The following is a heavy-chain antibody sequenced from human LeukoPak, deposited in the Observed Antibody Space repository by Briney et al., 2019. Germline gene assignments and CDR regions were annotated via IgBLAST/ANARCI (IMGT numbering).Heavy chain of an antibody. D-gene: IGHD2-15*01. CDR2: IYYSGNS. J-gene: IGHJ4*02. CDR1: GGSLTSYY. CDR3: ATRSTGVAATFDS. V-gene: IGHV4-59*01. Sequence: SETLSPTCTLSGGSLTSYYWSWIRQPPGRGREWIGYIYYSGNSNYNPSLKSRVTISADTSKNEFSLKLSSVTAADTAVYYCATRSTGVAATFDSWGQGALVTVSS.